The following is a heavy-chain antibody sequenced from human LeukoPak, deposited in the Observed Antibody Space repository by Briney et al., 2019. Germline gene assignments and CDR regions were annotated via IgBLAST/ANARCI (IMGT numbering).Heavy chain of an antibody. D-gene: IGHD1-14*01. CDR3: ARDLAVRPDNYYYYGMDV. V-gene: IGHV3-30-3*01. CDR2: ISYDGSNK. J-gene: IGHJ6*02. Sequence: GGSLRLSCAASGFTFSSYAMHWVRQAPGKGLEWVAVISYDGSNKYYADSVKGRCTISRDNSKNTLYLQMNSLRAEDTAVYYCARDLAVRPDNYYYYGMDVWGQGTTVTVSS. CDR1: GFTFSSYA.